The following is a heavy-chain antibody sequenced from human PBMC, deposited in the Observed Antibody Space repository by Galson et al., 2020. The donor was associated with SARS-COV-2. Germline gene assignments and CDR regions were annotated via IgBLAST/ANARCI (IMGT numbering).Heavy chain of an antibody. D-gene: IGHD3-10*01. CDR2: IYPGDSDT. CDR3: ARRHYFDWYFDL. Sequence: GESLKISCTGSGYSFTSHWIAWVRQMPGKGLEWMGIIYPGDSDTRYSPSFQGQVTISADKSISTAYLQWSSLKASDTAMYYCARRHYFDWYFDLWGRGTRVSVSS. CDR1: GYSFTSHW. J-gene: IGHJ2*01. V-gene: IGHV5-51*01.